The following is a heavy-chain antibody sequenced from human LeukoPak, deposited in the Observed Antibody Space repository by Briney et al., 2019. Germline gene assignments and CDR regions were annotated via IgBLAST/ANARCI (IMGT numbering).Heavy chain of an antibody. CDR1: GFTFSSYA. V-gene: IGHV3-30*04. J-gene: IGHJ4*02. D-gene: IGHD1-26*01. CDR2: ISYDGSNK. CDR3: ARDGRGDYFDY. Sequence: HPGGSLRLSCAASGFTFSSYAMHWVRQAPGKGLEWVAVISYDGSNKYYADSVKGRFTISRDNSKNTLYLQMNSLRAEDTAVYYCARDGRGDYFDYWGQGTLVTVSS.